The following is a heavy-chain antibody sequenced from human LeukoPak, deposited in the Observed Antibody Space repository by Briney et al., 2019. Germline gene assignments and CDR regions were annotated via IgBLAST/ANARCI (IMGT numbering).Heavy chain of an antibody. V-gene: IGHV4-39*01. Sequence: WIRQPPGKGLEWIGSIYYSGSTYYNPSLKSRVTISVDTSKNQFSLKLSSVTAADTAVYYCARPIAAAGTGFDPWGQGTLVTVSS. CDR2: IYYSGST. J-gene: IGHJ5*02. D-gene: IGHD6-13*01. CDR3: ARPIAAAGTGFDP.